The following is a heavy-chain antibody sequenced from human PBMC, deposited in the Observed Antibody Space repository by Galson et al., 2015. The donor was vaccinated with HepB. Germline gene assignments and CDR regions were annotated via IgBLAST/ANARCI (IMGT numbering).Heavy chain of an antibody. D-gene: IGHD6-13*01. Sequence: SLRLSCAASGFTFSSYAMSWVRQAPGKGLEWVSAISGSGGSTYYADSVKGRFTISRDNSKNTLYLQMNSLRAEDTAVYYCAKAQQQLVHAFDIWGQGTMVTVSS. CDR3: AKAQQQLVHAFDI. J-gene: IGHJ3*02. CDR2: ISGSGGST. CDR1: GFTFSSYA. V-gene: IGHV3-23*01.